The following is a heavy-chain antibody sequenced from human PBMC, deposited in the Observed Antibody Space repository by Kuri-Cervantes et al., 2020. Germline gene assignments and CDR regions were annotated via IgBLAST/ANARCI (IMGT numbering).Heavy chain of an antibody. V-gene: IGHV3-43*01. J-gene: IGHJ4*02. Sequence: GESLKIPCAASGFTFDDYTMHWVRQAPGKGLEWVSLISWDGGSTYYADSVKGRFTISRDNSKNTLYLQMNSLRAEDTAVYYCAKSGDIVVVPAAPADYFDYWGQGTLVTVSS. CDR3: AKSGDIVVVPAAPADYFDY. CDR1: GFTFDDYT. D-gene: IGHD2-2*01. CDR2: ISWDGGST.